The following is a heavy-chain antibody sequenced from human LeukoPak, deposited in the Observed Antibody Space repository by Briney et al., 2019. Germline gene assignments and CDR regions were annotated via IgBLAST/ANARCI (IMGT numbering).Heavy chain of an antibody. CDR1: GFTFSSYS. D-gene: IGHD6-19*01. V-gene: IGHV3-21*01. CDR2: ISSSSSYI. CDR3: ARPGYSSGWYGY. Sequence: KPGGSLRLSWAASGFTFSSYSMNWVRQAPGKGLEWVSSISSSSSYIYYADSVKGRFTISRDNAKNSLYLQMNSLRAEDTAVYYCARPGYSSGWYGYWGQGTLVTVSS. J-gene: IGHJ4*02.